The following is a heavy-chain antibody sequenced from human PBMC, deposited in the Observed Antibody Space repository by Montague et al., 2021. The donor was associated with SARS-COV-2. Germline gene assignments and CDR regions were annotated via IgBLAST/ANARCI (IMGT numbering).Heavy chain of an antibody. Sequence: CAISGDSVSSNTVAWNWFRQSPSRGLEWLGRTYYRSKWYNDYAVSMQSRVTINPDTSKNQFSLQARSATAADTAVYYCVRVLDNRVRDYWGQGTLVTVSS. D-gene: IGHD3/OR15-3a*01. CDR3: VRVLDNRVRDY. V-gene: IGHV6-1*01. J-gene: IGHJ4*02. CDR1: GDSVSSNTVA. CDR2: TYYRSKWYN.